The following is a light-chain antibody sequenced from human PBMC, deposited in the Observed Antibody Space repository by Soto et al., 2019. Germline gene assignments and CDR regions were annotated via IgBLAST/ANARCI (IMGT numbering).Light chain of an antibody. J-gene: IGLJ2*01. CDR2: EVS. CDR1: RSDVGGYNY. CDR3: SSYTSSTTLA. V-gene: IGLV2-14*01. Sequence: QSALTQPACVSGSPGQSITISCTGTRSDVGGYNYVSWYQQNPGKAPKLMIYEVSNRPSGVSNRFSGSKSGNTASLTISGLQPGDEADYYCSSYTSSTTLAFGGGTQLTVL.